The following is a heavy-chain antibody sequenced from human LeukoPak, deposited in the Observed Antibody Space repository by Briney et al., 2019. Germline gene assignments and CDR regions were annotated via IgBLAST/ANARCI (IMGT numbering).Heavy chain of an antibody. Sequence: SETLSLTCTVSGYSISSGYYWGWIRQPPGKGLEWIGFIYHSGSTYYNPSLKSRVTISVDTSKNQFSLKLSSVTAAGTAVYYCARGLYYDYVWGSYRLDAFDIWGQGTMVTVSS. CDR3: ARGLYYDYVWGSYRLDAFDI. V-gene: IGHV4-38-2*02. CDR1: GYSISSGYY. J-gene: IGHJ3*02. D-gene: IGHD3-16*02. CDR2: IYHSGST.